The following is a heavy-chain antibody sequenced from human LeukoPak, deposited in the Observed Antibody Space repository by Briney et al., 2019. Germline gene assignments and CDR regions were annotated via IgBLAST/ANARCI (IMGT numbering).Heavy chain of an antibody. CDR3: AHSSGPNWFDP. CDR1: GLIFSNYW. CDR2: ISSDGIST. D-gene: IGHD3-22*01. V-gene: IGHV3-74*01. Sequence: GGSLRLSCAASGLIFSNYWMHWVRQVPGKGLVWVSRISSDGISTTYADSVKGRFTISRDNAKNTLYLQMNSLRVDDTAVYYCAHSSGPNWFDPWGQGTLVTVSS. J-gene: IGHJ5*02.